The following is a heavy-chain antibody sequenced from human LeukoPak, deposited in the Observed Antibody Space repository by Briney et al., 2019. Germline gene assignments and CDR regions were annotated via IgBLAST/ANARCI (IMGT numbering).Heavy chain of an antibody. CDR2: IYYSGST. V-gene: IGHV4-39*01. J-gene: IGHJ6*02. Sequence: PSETLSLTCTVSVGSISSSSYYWGWIRQPPGKGLEWIGSIYYSGSTYYNPSLKSRVTISVDTSKNQFSLKLSSVTAADTAVYSCASGYSYGFGYYYYGMDVWGQGTTVTVSS. D-gene: IGHD5-18*01. CDR3: ASGYSYGFGYYYYGMDV. CDR1: VGSISSSSYY.